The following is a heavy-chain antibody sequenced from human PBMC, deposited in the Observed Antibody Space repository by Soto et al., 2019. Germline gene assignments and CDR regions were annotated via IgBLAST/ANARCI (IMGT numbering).Heavy chain of an antibody. CDR3: ARGSGADAFDI. CDR2: IIPVIDTA. Sequence: QVQLVQSGAEVKKPGSSVKVSCKVSGGTFNIRWVRQAPGQGLEWMGGIIPVIDTANYARKFQGRVTITADRATNVVYLEMRSLRFEDTAVDYCARGSGADAFDIWGQGTVVTVSS. CDR1: GGTFN. J-gene: IGHJ3*02. V-gene: IGHV1-69*06. D-gene: IGHD7-27*01.